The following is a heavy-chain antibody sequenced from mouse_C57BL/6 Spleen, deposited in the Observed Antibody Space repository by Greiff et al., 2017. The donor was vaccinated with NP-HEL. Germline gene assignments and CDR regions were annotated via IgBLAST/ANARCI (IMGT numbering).Heavy chain of an antibody. V-gene: IGHV1-66*01. Sequence: VQLQQSGPELVKPGASVKISCKASGYSFTSYYIHWVKQRPGQGLEWIGWIYPGSGNTKYNEKFKGKATLTADTSSSTAYMQLSSLTSEDSAVYYCARWSRDGRGYFDVWGTGTTVTVSS. CDR3: ARWSRDGRGYFDV. CDR2: IYPGSGNT. J-gene: IGHJ1*03. D-gene: IGHD1-1*01. CDR1: GYSFTSYY.